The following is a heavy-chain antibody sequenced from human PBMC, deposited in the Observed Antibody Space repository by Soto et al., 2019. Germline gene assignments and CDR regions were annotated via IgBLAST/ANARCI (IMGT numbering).Heavy chain of an antibody. CDR2: ISGSGGSR. D-gene: IGHD5-18*01. CDR1: GFTFSSYA. CDR3: AKVMVKNWFDP. Sequence: VGSLRLSCAASGFTFSSYAMSWVRQAPGKGLEWVSLISGSGGSRYYADSVKGRFTISRDNSKNTLYLQMNSLRADDTAVYYCAKVMVKNWFDPWGQGTLVTVS. V-gene: IGHV3-23*01. J-gene: IGHJ5*02.